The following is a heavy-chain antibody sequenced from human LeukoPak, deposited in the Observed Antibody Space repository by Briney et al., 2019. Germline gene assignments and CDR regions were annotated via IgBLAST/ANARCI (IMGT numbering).Heavy chain of an antibody. D-gene: IGHD5-18*01. CDR3: ARDRIQLWLSFDY. Sequence: GGSLRLSCAASGFTFSSYAMSWVRQAPGKGLEWVAVISYDGSNKYYAGSVKGRFTISRDNSKNTLYLQMNSLRAEDTAVYYCARDRIQLWLSFDYWGQGTLVTVSS. CDR1: GFTFSSYA. J-gene: IGHJ4*02. V-gene: IGHV3-30-3*01. CDR2: ISYDGSNK.